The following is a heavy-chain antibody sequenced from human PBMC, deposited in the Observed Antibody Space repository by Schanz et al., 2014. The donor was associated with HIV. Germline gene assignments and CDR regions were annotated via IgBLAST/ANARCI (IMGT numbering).Heavy chain of an antibody. CDR1: GVTFSSYA. CDR3: ARDFNIGDQYYFDH. Sequence: QVQLVQSGAEVKKPGSSVKVSCKASGVTFSSYAISWVRQAPGQGLEWMGMINPSGAGTTYARKLQGRVTMTRDTSTSTVYMHLSSLRSDDTAVYFCARDFNIGDQYYFDHWGQGTLVTVSS. CDR2: INPSGAGT. D-gene: IGHD2-21*02. J-gene: IGHJ4*02. V-gene: IGHV1-46*04.